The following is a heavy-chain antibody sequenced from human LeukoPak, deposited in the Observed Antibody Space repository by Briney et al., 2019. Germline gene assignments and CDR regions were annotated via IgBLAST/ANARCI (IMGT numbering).Heavy chain of an antibody. J-gene: IGHJ6*02. CDR3: ARQGYRHDRGEYYYSGLDV. V-gene: IGHV3-21*01. CDR2: ISHSTTHV. Sequence: GGSLRFSCAASGFTFNTYSLNWVRQAPGKGPEWVASISHSTTHVSYADSVKGRFTISRDNAKNSLYLQLDSLGADDTAVYYCARQGYRHDRGEYYYSGLDVWGQGTTVTVSS. D-gene: IGHD5-12*01. CDR1: GFTFNTYS.